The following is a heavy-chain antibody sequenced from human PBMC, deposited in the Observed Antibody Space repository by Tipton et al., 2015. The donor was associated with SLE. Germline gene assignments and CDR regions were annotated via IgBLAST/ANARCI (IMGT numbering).Heavy chain of an antibody. CDR1: GGSISSSSYY. CDR2: IYYSGNT. J-gene: IGHJ1*01. Sequence: LSLTCTVSGGSISSSSYYWGWIRQPPGKGLEWIGSIYYSGNTYYNPSLQCRFTLSVDPSNNHFSLKLSSVTSADTAAYYCAGGATVVTPEYFQHWGQGTLVTVSS. CDR3: AGGATVVTPEYFQH. V-gene: IGHV4-39*01. D-gene: IGHD4-23*01.